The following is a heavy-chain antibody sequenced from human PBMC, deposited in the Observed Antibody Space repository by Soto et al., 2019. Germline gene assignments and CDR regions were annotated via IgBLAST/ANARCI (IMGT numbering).Heavy chain of an antibody. D-gene: IGHD6-25*01. CDR3: ARSGEYPFDF. Sequence: GASVKVSCKASGYTFTNYVIHWVRQAPGQGLEWMGWISPLKGDTKYAQKVQGRVSVTTDTSTNTVYMELSGLRYDDTALYYCARSGEYPFDFWGQGTLVTVSS. CDR2: ISPLKGDT. V-gene: IGHV1-18*01. CDR1: GYTFTNYV. J-gene: IGHJ4*02.